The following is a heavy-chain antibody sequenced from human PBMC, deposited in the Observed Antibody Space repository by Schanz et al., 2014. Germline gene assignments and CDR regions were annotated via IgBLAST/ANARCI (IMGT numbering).Heavy chain of an antibody. CDR2: INWSDGGST. CDR3: ARDRRNADLDY. Sequence: EVQLVQSGGGLVQPGGSLRLSCAASGFTFENYALTWVRQVPGKGLEWVSRINWSDGGSTGYADSVRGRFTISRDNAKNSLYLEMNSLRAEDTALYYCARDRRNADLDYWGQGTLVNVSS. J-gene: IGHJ4*02. D-gene: IGHD1-1*01. CDR1: GFTFENYA. V-gene: IGHV3-20*04.